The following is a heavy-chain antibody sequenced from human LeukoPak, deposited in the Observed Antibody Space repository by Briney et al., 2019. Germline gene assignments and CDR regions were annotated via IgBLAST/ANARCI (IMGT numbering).Heavy chain of an antibody. D-gene: IGHD3-3*01. CDR2: IYYSGST. Sequence: SEALSLTCTVSGGSISSYYWSWIRQPPGKGLEWIGYIYYSGSTNYNPSLKSRVTISVDTSKNQFSLKLSSVTAADTAVYYCAREGGFYRPLDYSGQGTLVTVSS. V-gene: IGHV4-59*12. J-gene: IGHJ4*02. CDR1: GGSISSYY. CDR3: AREGGFYRPLDY.